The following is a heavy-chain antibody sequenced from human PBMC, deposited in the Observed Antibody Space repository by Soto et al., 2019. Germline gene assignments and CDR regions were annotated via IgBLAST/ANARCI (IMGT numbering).Heavy chain of an antibody. Sequence: GGSLRLSCAASGFTFSSYSMNWVRQAPGKGLEWVSYISSSSSTIYYADSVKGRFTISRDNAKNSLYLQMNSLRDEDTAVYYCARDGRKVRGVIITALYFDYWGQGTLVTVSS. J-gene: IGHJ4*02. CDR1: GFTFSSYS. CDR2: ISSSSSTI. CDR3: ARDGRKVRGVIITALYFDY. D-gene: IGHD3-10*01. V-gene: IGHV3-48*02.